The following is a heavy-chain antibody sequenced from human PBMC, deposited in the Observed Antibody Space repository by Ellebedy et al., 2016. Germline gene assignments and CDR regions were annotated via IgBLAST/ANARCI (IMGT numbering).Heavy chain of an antibody. V-gene: IGHV3-23*01. CDR2: LGGDGNT. D-gene: IGHD4-17*01. Sequence: GGSLRLSCAASGFTFSRNAMAWVRQAPGKGLEWVSSLGGDGNTYYPASVKGRFTISTDSSTNTLYLQMNSRRAADTAVYYCARDREPTYGDSTAGYYYYGMDVWGQGTTVTVSS. CDR1: GFTFSRNA. J-gene: IGHJ6*02. CDR3: ARDREPTYGDSTAGYYYYGMDV.